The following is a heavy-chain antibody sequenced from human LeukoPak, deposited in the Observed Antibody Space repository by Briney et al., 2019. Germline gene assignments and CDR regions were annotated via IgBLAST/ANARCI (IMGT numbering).Heavy chain of an antibody. CDR2: IYQRGST. Sequence: PSETLSLPCAVSGGSISISNGWSWVRQPPGTGLEWSGEIYQRGSTNYNPSPKSRVTISVDKSKNQFSLKLSSVTAADTAVYYCARGTYQGMDVWGQGTTVSVSS. V-gene: IGHV4-4*02. J-gene: IGHJ6*02. CDR3: ARGTYQGMDV. CDR1: GGSISISNG.